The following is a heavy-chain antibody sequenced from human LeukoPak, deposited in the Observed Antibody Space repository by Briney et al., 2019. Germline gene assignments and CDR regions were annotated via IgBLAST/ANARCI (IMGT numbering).Heavy chain of an antibody. CDR3: ARTLYYYDSSGYYEDY. CDR1: GFTFSSYS. D-gene: IGHD3-22*01. Sequence: PGGSLRLSCAASGFTFSSYSMNWVRQAPGKGLEWVSYISSSGSTIYYADSVKGRFTISRDNAKNSLYLQMNSLRAEDTAVYYCARTLYYYDSSGYYEDYWGQGTLVTVSS. CDR2: ISSSGSTI. J-gene: IGHJ4*02. V-gene: IGHV3-48*04.